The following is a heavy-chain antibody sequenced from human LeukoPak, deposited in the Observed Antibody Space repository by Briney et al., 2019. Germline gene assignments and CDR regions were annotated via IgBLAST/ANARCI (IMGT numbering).Heavy chain of an antibody. CDR1: GGTFTNYA. V-gene: IGHV1-69*04. CDR3: ARGGGVDILTGFQY. D-gene: IGHD3-9*01. CDR2: IIPTLDVT. Sequence: ASVKVSCKASGGTFTNYAINWVRQAPGQGLEWTGRIIPTLDVTNYAQKFQGRVTITADQSTSTAYMELSSLRSEDTAVYYCARGGGVDILTGFQYWGQGTLVTVSS. J-gene: IGHJ4*02.